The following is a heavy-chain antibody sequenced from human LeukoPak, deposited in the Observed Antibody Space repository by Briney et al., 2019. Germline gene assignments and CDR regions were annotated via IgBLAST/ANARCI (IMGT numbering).Heavy chain of an antibody. V-gene: IGHV3-23*01. CDR3: AKDGGLWVSAHWGDS. CDR1: GFTFNIYW. Sequence: TGGSLRLSCAASGFTFNIYWMSWVRQAPGKGLEWVSTITTSDGNTYYADSVKGRFTVSRDNSKNTLFLQMNSLRAEDTAVYYCAKDGGLWVSAHWGDSWGRGTLVTVSS. D-gene: IGHD7-27*01. CDR2: ITTSDGNT. J-gene: IGHJ4*02.